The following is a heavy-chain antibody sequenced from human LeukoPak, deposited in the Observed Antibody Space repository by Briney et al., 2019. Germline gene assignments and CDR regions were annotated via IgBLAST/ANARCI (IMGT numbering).Heavy chain of an antibody. D-gene: IGHD6-25*01. CDR2: TKDDGSHT. V-gene: IGHV3-74*01. CDR3: ARGSGIITGIDE. Sequence: GGSLRLSCAASGFTFSSHWMHWVRQAPGKGLVWVSRTKDDGSHTNYADSVKGRFTISRDNAKNTLSLQMNSLRAEDTAVYYCARGSGIITGIDEWGQGTLVTVSS. CDR1: GFTFSSHW. J-gene: IGHJ4*02.